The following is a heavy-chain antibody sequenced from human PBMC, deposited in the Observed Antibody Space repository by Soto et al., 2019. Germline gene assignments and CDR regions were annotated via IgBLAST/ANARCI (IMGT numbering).Heavy chain of an antibody. V-gene: IGHV1-3*01. CDR1: GYTFTSYD. CDR3: ARDRYYGSGGPRPYYGMDV. D-gene: IGHD3-10*01. J-gene: IGHJ6*02. CDR2: INAGNGNT. Sequence: EASVKVSCKASGYTFTSYDINWVRQAPGQRLESMGWINAGNGNTKYSQKFQGRVTITRDTSASTAYMELSSLRSEDTAVYYCARDRYYGSGGPRPYYGMDVWGQGTTVTVSS.